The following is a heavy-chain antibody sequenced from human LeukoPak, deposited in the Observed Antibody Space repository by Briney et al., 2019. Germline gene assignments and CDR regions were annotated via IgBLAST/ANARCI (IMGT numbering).Heavy chain of an antibody. CDR3: ARDMGWQQFDQ. V-gene: IGHV3-7*01. CDR1: GFTFSSYW. J-gene: IGHJ4*02. CDR2: IKKDGGET. Sequence: GGSLRLSCAASGFTFSSYWMTWVRQAPGKGLERVADIKKDGGETYYMESVKGRFTISRDNARNSLYLQMNSLTVEDTAVYYCARDMGWQQFDQWGQGTLVTVSS. D-gene: IGHD5-24*01.